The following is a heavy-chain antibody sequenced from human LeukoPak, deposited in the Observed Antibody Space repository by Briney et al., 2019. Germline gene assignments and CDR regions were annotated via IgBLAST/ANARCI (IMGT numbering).Heavy chain of an antibody. CDR2: IGGSDDST. D-gene: IGHD3-10*01. Sequence: GGPLRLSCAGSGFSFGPHAMSWVRQAPGKGLEWVSGIGGSDDSTHYAGSVKGRFTISRDNSRQTLFLQMNSLRAEDTAVYYCARDRGGLVDTGTLIHWGLGTLVTVSS. J-gene: IGHJ4*02. CDR1: GFSFGPHA. CDR3: ARDRGGLVDTGTLIH. V-gene: IGHV3-23*01.